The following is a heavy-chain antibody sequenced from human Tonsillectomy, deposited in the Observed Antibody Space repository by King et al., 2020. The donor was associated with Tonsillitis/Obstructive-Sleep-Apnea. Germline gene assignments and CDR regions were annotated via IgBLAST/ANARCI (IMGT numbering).Heavy chain of an antibody. J-gene: IGHJ4*02. CDR3: ARGIAAGNYFDY. V-gene: IGHV4-34*01. CDR1: GGSFSGYY. D-gene: IGHD6-13*01. Sequence: VQLQQWDAGLLKPSETLSLTCAVYGGSFSGYYWSWIRHPPGKGLEWIGEINHSGSTNYNPSLKSRVAISVDTPKNQFSLKLSSVTAADTAVYYCARGIAAGNYFDYWGQGTLVTVSS. CDR2: INHSGST.